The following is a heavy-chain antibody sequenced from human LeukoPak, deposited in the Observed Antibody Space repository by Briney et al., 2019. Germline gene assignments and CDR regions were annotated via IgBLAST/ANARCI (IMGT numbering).Heavy chain of an antibody. CDR2: IKQDGSEK. V-gene: IGHV3-7*03. CDR3: ARAPYCIGGSCRFDY. Sequence: GGTLRLFRAVSGYTSNSYWMSWVRQAPGKGLEWGANIKQDGSEKYYVDSVKGRFTISRDNAKNSLYLKMNSLRAEDTAVYYCARAPYCIGGSCRFDYWGQGTLVTVSS. CDR1: GYTSNSYW. D-gene: IGHD2-15*01. J-gene: IGHJ4*02.